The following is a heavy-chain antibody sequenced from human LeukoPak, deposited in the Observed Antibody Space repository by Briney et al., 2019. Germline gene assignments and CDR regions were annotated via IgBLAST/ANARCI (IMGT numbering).Heavy chain of an antibody. CDR1: GGSVSSYS. Sequence: SSETLSLTCTVSGGSVSSYSWSWIRQPPGKGLEWIGYFYYSGSTNYNPSLKSRVTISVDTSKSQFSLNLTSATAADTAVYYCARTRSQAISAQYFDYWGQGTLVTVSS. CDR3: ARTRSQAISAQYFDY. D-gene: IGHD2-2*02. CDR2: FYYSGST. J-gene: IGHJ4*02. V-gene: IGHV4-59*08.